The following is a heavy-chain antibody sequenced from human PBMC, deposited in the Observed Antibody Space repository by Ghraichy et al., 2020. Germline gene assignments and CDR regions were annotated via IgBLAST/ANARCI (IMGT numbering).Heavy chain of an antibody. Sequence: GESLNISCGASGFTFIRYWIHWVRRAPGKGLVWVSRINSDGNSAIYADSVKGRFTVSRDNAKNTVYLQMHSLRVEDTGVYYCARDEFCSSATCPPSPGLDVWGQGTTVIVSS. CDR3: ARDEFCSSATCPPSPGLDV. D-gene: IGHD6-13*01. V-gene: IGHV3-74*01. CDR2: INSDGNSA. CDR1: GFTFIRYW. J-gene: IGHJ6*02.